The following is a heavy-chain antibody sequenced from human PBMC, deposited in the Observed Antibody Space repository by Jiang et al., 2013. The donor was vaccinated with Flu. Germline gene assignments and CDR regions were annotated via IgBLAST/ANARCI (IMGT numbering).Heavy chain of an antibody. CDR2: IDWDDDK. CDR1: GFSLSTSGMC. CDR3: ARMRFGEVALHYYYGMDV. Sequence: KPTQTLTLTCTFSGFSLSTSGMCVSWIRQPLGKALEWLARIDWDDDKYYSTSLKTRLTISKDTSKNQVVLTMTNMDPVDTATYYCARMRFGEVALHYYYGMDVWGQGTTVTVSS. J-gene: IGHJ6*02. D-gene: IGHD3-10*01. V-gene: IGHV2-70*11.